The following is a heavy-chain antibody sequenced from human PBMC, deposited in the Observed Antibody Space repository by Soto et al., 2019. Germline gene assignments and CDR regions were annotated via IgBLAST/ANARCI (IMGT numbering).Heavy chain of an antibody. CDR1: GGSIRDYY. J-gene: IGHJ4*02. CDR2: IYYTGTT. CDR3: ARLGGYYQAFDS. V-gene: IGHV4-59*08. Sequence: QVQLQESGPGLVKPSETLSLTCTVSGGSIRDYYWGWIRQSPGKGLEWIGYIYYTGTTKYNTSLMSRVTISVDSSKNQFSLKLDSVTAADTAVYYCARLGGYYQAFDSWGQGTLVTVSS. D-gene: IGHD3-22*01.